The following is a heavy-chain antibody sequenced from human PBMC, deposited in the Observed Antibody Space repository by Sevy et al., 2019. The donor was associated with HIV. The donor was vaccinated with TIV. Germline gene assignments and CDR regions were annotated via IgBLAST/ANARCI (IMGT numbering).Heavy chain of an antibody. CDR2: INQNGGEK. J-gene: IGHJ6*02. D-gene: IGHD3-22*01. Sequence: GGSLRLSCVVSRFTFSTYWMSWVRQAPGKGLEWVANINQNGGEKYHLDSVKGRFTISRDNAKNSLYLQMNSLRAEDSAVYFCARVFSTYYDRGYYYAMDVWGQGTTVTVSS. CDR1: RFTFSTYW. CDR3: ARVFSTYYDRGYYYAMDV. V-gene: IGHV3-7*01.